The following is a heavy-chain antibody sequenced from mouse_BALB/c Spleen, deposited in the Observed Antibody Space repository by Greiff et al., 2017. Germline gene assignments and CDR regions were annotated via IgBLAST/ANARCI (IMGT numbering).Heavy chain of an antibody. V-gene: IGHV5-6-5*01. CDR3: ARGGITTGYYYAMDY. Sequence: EVNVVESGGGLVKPGGSLKLSCAASGFTFSSYAMSWVRQTPEKRLEWVASISSGGSTYYPDSVKGRFTISRDNARNILYLQMSSLRSEDTAMYYCARGGITTGYYYAMDYWGQGTSVTVSS. CDR2: ISSGGST. CDR1: GFTFSSYA. J-gene: IGHJ4*01. D-gene: IGHD2-4*01.